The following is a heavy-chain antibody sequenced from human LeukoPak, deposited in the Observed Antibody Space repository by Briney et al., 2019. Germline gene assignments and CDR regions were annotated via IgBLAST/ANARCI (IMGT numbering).Heavy chain of an antibody. Sequence: GGSLRLSCVGSGFIFSTYWMSWVRQAPGKGLEWVANIKGDGSEKYYLDSVKGRFTISRDNAKNSVYLEMASLRAEDTAVYYCAREGGSGSHHYFDYWGQGTLVTVSS. J-gene: IGHJ4*02. V-gene: IGHV3-7*01. D-gene: IGHD1-26*01. CDR2: IKGDGSEK. CDR3: AREGGSGSHHYFDY. CDR1: GFIFSTYW.